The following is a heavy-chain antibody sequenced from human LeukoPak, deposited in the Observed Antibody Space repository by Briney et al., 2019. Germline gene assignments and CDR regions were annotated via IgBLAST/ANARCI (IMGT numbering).Heavy chain of an antibody. Sequence: PGGSLRLSCAASGFTFSSYEMNWVRQAPGKGLGWVSYISSSGSTIYYADSVKGRFTISRDNAKNSLYLQMNSLRAEDTAVYYCAREGGGFDSLDYWGQGTLVTVSS. CDR2: ISSSGSTI. D-gene: IGHD5-12*01. CDR3: AREGGGFDSLDY. V-gene: IGHV3-48*03. CDR1: GFTFSSYE. J-gene: IGHJ4*02.